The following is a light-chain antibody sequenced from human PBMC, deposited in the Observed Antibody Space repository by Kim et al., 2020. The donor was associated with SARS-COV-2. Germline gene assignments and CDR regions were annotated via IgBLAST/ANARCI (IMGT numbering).Light chain of an antibody. J-gene: IGKJ2*01. Sequence: GDSVTITCRASQGISNYLAWYQEKPGKVPKLLIYGASTLQPGVPSRFSGTGSETDFTLTINTLQPEDVATYYCQKYDSGPYTFGQGTKLEI. CDR3: QKYDSGPYT. CDR2: GAS. V-gene: IGKV1-27*01. CDR1: QGISNY.